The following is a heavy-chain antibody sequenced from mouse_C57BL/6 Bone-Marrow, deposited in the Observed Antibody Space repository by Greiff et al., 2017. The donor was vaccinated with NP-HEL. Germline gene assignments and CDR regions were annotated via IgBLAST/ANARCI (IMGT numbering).Heavy chain of an antibody. J-gene: IGHJ4*01. Sequence: VKLVESGAELVKPGASVKMSCKASGYTFTTYPIEWMKQNHGKSLEWIGNFHPYNDDTKYNEKFKGKATLTVEKSSSTVYLELSRLTSDDSAVYYCATYYSNPYAMDYWGQGTSVTVSS. CDR1: GYTFTTYP. CDR2: FHPYNDDT. D-gene: IGHD2-5*01. V-gene: IGHV1-47*01. CDR3: ATYYSNPYAMDY.